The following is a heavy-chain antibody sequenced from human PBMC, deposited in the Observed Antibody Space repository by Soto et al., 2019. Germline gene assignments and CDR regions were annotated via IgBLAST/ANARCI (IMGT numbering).Heavy chain of an antibody. D-gene: IGHD4-17*01. CDR1: GYTFTSYD. V-gene: IGHV1-8*01. CDR2: MNPNSGYT. Sequence: ASVKVSCKASGYTFTSYDINWVRQATGRGLEWMGWMNPNSGYTGYAQKFQGRVTMTRNTSISTAYMELSSLRSEDTAVYYCARGTVDYGDYSYYMAVWGKGATVTVSS. CDR3: ARGTVDYGDYSYYMAV. J-gene: IGHJ6*03.